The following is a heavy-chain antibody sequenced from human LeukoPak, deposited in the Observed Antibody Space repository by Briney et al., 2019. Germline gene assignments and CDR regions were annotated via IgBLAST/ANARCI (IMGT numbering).Heavy chain of an antibody. V-gene: IGHV4-34*01. Sequence: SETLSLTCAVYGGSFSGYYWSWIRQPPGKGLEWIGEINHSGSTNYNPFLKSRVTISVDTSKNQFSLKLSSVTAADTAVYYCARVVPAAMVYYYGMDVWGQGTTVTVSS. CDR3: ARVVPAAMVYYYGMDV. J-gene: IGHJ6*02. CDR1: GGSFSGYY. CDR2: INHSGST. D-gene: IGHD2-2*01.